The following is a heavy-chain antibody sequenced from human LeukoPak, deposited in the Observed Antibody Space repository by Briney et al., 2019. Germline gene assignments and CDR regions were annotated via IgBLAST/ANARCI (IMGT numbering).Heavy chain of an antibody. D-gene: IGHD5-24*01. CDR2: ISSGGST. Sequence: GGSLRLSCAASGFTVSSDYMGWVRQAPEKGLEWVSLISSGGSTYYADPLKGRFTISRDNSKNTLYLQMNSLRAEDTAVHYCGRVGDGYNDNYWGQGTLVTVSS. CDR3: GRVGDGYNDNY. V-gene: IGHV3-66*01. CDR1: GFTVSSDY. J-gene: IGHJ4*02.